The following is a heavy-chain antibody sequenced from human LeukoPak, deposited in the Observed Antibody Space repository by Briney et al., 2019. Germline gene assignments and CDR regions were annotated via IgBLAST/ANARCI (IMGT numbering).Heavy chain of an antibody. D-gene: IGHD3-10*01. J-gene: IGHJ4*02. CDR1: GGSISSYY. CDR2: IYNSGSST. V-gene: IGHV4-59*01. Sequence: SETLSLTCTVSGGSISSYYWSWIRQPPGKGLEWIGYIYNSGSSTIYNPSLQSRVTISVDISKNQFSLRLSSVTAADTAVYFCVRDRELTYWGQGILVTVSS. CDR3: VRDRELTY.